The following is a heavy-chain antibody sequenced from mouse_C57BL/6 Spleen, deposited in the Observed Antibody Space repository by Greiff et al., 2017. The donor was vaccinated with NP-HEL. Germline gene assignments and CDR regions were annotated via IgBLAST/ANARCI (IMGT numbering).Heavy chain of an antibody. CDR1: GYTFTSYW. V-gene: IGHV1-52*01. J-gene: IGHJ2*01. D-gene: IGHD3-1*01. CDR2: IDPSDSET. Sequence: VQLQQPGAELVRPGSSVKLSCKASGYTFTSYWMHWVKQRPIQGLEWIGNIDPSDSETHYNQKFKDKATLTVDKSSSTAYMQLSSLTSEDSAVYCCARSGPRGYFDYWGQGTTLTVSS. CDR3: ARSGPRGYFDY.